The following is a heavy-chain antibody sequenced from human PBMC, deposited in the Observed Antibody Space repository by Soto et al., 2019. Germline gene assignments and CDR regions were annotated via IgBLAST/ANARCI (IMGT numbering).Heavy chain of an antibody. CDR1: GFTFSSYA. V-gene: IGHV3-30-3*01. D-gene: IGHD3-22*01. CDR3: ARPGYYYDSSGYCDY. Sequence: GGSLRLSCAASGFTFSSYAMHWVRQAPGKGLEWVAVISYDGSNKYYADSVKGRFTISRDNSKNTLYLQMNSLRAEDTAVYYCARPGYYYDSSGYCDYWGQGTLVTV. J-gene: IGHJ4*02. CDR2: ISYDGSNK.